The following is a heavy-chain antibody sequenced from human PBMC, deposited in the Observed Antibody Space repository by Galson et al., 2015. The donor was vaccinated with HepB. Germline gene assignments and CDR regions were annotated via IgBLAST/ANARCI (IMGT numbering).Heavy chain of an antibody. J-gene: IGHJ4*02. CDR2: ISGPGGST. V-gene: IGHV3-23*01. D-gene: IGHD3-22*01. Sequence: SLRLSCAGSGFTFSSSAMSWVRQAPWKGLEWVSSISGPGGSTHYADSVKGRFTISRDNSKNTLYLQIHSLRAEETAVYYCAKPLGCLFYYDSSGYYYFDNWGPGTLVTVSS. CDR3: AKPLGCLFYYDSSGYYYFDN. CDR1: GFTFSSSA.